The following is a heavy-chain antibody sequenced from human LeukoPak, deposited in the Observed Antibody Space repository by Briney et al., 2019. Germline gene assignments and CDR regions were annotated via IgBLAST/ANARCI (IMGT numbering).Heavy chain of an antibody. CDR2: IKRDGSEK. J-gene: IGHJ4*02. D-gene: IGHD2-8*01. V-gene: IGHV3-7*01. CDR1: GFTFSSYW. Sequence: GGSLRLSCAVSGFTFSSYWMNWVRQAPGKGLEWVANIKRDGSEKNYVDSVKGRFTISRDNAKSPLFLQMNDLRAEDTAVYYCAKGGRGNGEVYWGQGTLVTVSS. CDR3: AKGGRGNGEVY.